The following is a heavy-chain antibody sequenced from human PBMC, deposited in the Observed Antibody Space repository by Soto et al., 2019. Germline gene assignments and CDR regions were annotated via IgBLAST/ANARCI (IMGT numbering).Heavy chain of an antibody. D-gene: IGHD1-7*01. V-gene: IGHV4-30-4*01. CDR3: ARSELEIDY. J-gene: IGHJ4*02. CDR2: IYYIGST. CDR1: GGSISSGDYY. Sequence: SETLSLTCTVSGGSISSGDYYWSWIRQPPGKGLEWIGYIYYIGSTYYNPSLKSRVTISVDTSKNQFSLKLSSVTAANTAVYYCARSELEIDYWGQGTLVTVSS.